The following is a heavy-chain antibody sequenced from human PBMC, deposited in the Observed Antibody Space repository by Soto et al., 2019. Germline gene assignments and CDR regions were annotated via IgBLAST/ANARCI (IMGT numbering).Heavy chain of an antibody. Sequence: GGSLRLSCAASGFTFSSYWMHWVRQAPGKGLVWVSRINSDGSSTTYADSVKGRFTISRDNAENTLYLQMNSLRAEDTAVYYCARGDILTGYWRYYFDYWGQGTLVTVSS. CDR1: GFTFSSYW. CDR2: INSDGSST. V-gene: IGHV3-74*01. D-gene: IGHD3-9*01. J-gene: IGHJ4*02. CDR3: ARGDILTGYWRYYFDY.